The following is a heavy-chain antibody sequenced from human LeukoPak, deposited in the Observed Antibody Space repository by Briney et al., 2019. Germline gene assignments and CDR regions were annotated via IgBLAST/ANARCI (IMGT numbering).Heavy chain of an antibody. CDR3: ARVTGYMIEDYFDY. J-gene: IGHJ4*02. V-gene: IGHV4-34*01. D-gene: IGHD3-22*01. CDR1: GGSFSGYY. CDR2: INHSGST. Sequence: PSETLSLTCAVYGGSFSGYYWSWIRQPPGKGLEWIGEINHSGSTNYNPSLKSRVTISVNTSKNQFSLKQSSVTAADTAVYYCARVTGYMIEDYFDYWGQGTLVTVSS.